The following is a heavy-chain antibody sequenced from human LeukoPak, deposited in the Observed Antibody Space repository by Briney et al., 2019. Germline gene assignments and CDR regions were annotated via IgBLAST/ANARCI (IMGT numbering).Heavy chain of an antibody. Sequence: GGSLRLSCAASGFTFSSYSMNWVRQAPGKGLEWVSCISSSGSTIYYADSVKGRFTISRDNAKNSLYLQMNSLRAEDTAVYYCARDWDSGYDTYYFDYWGQGTLVTVSS. V-gene: IGHV3-48*04. CDR2: ISSSGSTI. CDR3: ARDWDSGYDTYYFDY. D-gene: IGHD5-12*01. J-gene: IGHJ4*02. CDR1: GFTFSSYS.